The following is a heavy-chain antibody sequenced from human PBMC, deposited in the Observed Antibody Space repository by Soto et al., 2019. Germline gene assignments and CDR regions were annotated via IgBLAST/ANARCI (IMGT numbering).Heavy chain of an antibody. CDR3: AGTPNNGRAGVYGMAV. Sequence: QVLLVQSGAEVKKPGASVKVSCKASGYTFTDYYIHWVRQAPGQGLEWMGWIDGDSGDTKYAQNFQDWVTMTRHTSISTAYMELSRLTSDATAGYYCAGTPNNGRAGVYGMAVWGQGTTVIVSS. CDR1: GYTFTDYY. J-gene: IGHJ6*02. V-gene: IGHV1-2*04. D-gene: IGHD1-26*01. CDR2: IDGDSGDT.